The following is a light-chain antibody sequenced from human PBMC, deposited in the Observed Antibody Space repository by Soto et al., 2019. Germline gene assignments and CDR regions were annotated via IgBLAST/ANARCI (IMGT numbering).Light chain of an antibody. J-gene: IGLJ3*02. CDR2: EVT. Sequence: QSALTQPASVSGSPGQSISISCTGTSSDVGGYNYVPWYQQHPGKAPKLMIYEVTNRPSGVSNRFSGSKSGNTASLTISGLQAEDEADYYCSSYTSSSNLNWVFGGGTKLTGL. CDR3: SSYTSSSNLNWV. V-gene: IGLV2-14*01. CDR1: SSDVGGYNY.